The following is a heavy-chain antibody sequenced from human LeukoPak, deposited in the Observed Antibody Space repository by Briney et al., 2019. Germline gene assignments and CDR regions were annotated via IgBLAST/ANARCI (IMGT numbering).Heavy chain of an antibody. V-gene: IGHV1-2*02. J-gene: IGHJ4*02. D-gene: IGHD3-3*01. CDR1: GYTFTGYY. Sequence: ASVKVSRKASGYTFTGYYMHWVRQAPGQGLEWMGWINPNSGGTNYAQKFQGRVTMTRDTSISTAYMELSRLRSDDTAVYYCARDGKITIFGVVITYFDYWGQGTLVTVSS. CDR2: INPNSGGT. CDR3: ARDGKITIFGVVITYFDY.